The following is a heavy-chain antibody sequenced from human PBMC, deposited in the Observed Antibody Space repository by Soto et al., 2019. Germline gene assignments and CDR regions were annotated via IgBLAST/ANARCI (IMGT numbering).Heavy chain of an antibody. CDR2: ISAYNGNT. CDR1: GYTFTSYG. J-gene: IGHJ4*02. D-gene: IGHD6-19*01. CDR3: ARVGFFIAVAGIVDY. Sequence: ASVKVSCKASGYTFTSYGISWVRQAPGQGLEWMGWISAYNGNTNYAQKLQGRVTMTADTSTRTAYMVLRSLRSDDTAVYYCARVGFFIAVAGIVDYWGQGTLVTVSS. V-gene: IGHV1-18*01.